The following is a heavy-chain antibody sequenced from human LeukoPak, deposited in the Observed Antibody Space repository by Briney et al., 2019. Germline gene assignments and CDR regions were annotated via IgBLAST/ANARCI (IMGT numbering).Heavy chain of an antibody. CDR3: ARGPPPDFDY. J-gene: IGHJ4*02. CDR1: GGSFSDYY. Sequence: SETLSLTCAVYGGSFSDYYWNWIRQSPGKGLEWIGEINHSGSTNYNPSLKSRVTISVDTSQNQFPLTVSSVTAADTAVYYCARGPPPDFDYWGQGTLVTVSS. CDR2: INHSGST. V-gene: IGHV4-34*01.